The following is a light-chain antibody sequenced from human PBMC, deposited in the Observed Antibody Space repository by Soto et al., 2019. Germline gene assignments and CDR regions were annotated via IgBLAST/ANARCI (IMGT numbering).Light chain of an antibody. J-gene: IGKJ1*01. CDR2: GAS. CDR3: QQYCSSPQT. Sequence: ETVLTPSPGTLSLSPGERATLSCRASQSVSSSYLAWYQQKPGQAPRLLIYGASSRATGVPDRFSGSGSGTDFTLTISRLEAEDLAVYYCQQYCSSPQTFGQGTKVEIK. V-gene: IGKV3-20*01. CDR1: QSVSSSY.